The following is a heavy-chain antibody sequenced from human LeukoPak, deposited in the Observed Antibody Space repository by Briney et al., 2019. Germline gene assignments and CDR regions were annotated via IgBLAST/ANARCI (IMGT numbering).Heavy chain of an antibody. Sequence: ASVKISCKASGYTFTSYGISWVRQAPGQGLEWMGWISAYNGNTNYAQKLQGRVTMTTDTSTSTAYMELRSLRSDDTAVYYCARARIVGATNYYYGMDVWGQGTTVTVSS. V-gene: IGHV1-18*01. CDR3: ARARIVGATNYYYGMDV. J-gene: IGHJ6*02. CDR1: GYTFTSYG. CDR2: ISAYNGNT. D-gene: IGHD1-26*01.